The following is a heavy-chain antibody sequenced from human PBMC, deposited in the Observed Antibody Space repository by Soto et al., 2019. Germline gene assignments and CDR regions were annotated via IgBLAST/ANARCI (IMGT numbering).Heavy chain of an antibody. CDR3: ARVGGTRGWY. CDR1: SDSITNYY. V-gene: IGHV4-59*01. Sequence: QVQLQESGPGLVKPSETLSLTCTVSSDSITNYYWSWIRQSPGKGLEWIGYIHDSGRSNYNPSLKIRVKISGDTSKKQFSLKLNSLATADTAVYYRARVGGTRGWYWGQGTLVTVSS. CDR2: IHDSGRS. J-gene: IGHJ4*02. D-gene: IGHD2-15*01.